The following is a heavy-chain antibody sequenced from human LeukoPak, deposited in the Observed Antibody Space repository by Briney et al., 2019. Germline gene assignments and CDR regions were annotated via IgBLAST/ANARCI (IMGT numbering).Heavy chain of an antibody. J-gene: IGHJ5*02. D-gene: IGHD6-19*01. CDR1: GFTFSSYS. CDR2: ISSSSSYI. CDR3: ASDPSLAVAGQTWFDP. V-gene: IGHV3-21*01. Sequence: GGSLRLSCAASGFTFSSYSMNWVRQAPGKGLEWVSSISSSSSYIYYADSVKGRFTISRNNAKNSLYLQMNSLRAEDTAVYYCASDPSLAVAGQTWFDPWGQGTLVTVSS.